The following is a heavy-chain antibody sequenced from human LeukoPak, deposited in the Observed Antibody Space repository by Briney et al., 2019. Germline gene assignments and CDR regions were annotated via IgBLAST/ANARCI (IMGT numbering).Heavy chain of an antibody. D-gene: IGHD2-21*02. CDR1: GFTFSSYA. J-gene: IGHJ4*02. CDR2: ISYDGSNK. V-gene: IGHV3-30*04. CDR3: ARGEEVTPFDY. Sequence: PGGSLRLSCAASGFTFSSYAMHWVRQAPGKGLEWVAVISYDGSNKYYADSVKGRFTISRDNSKNTLYLQMNSLRAEDTAVYYCARGEEVTPFDYWGQGTLVTVSS.